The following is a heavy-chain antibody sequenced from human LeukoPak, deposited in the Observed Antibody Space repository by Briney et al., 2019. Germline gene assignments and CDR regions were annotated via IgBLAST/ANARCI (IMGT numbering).Heavy chain of an antibody. D-gene: IGHD3-10*01. J-gene: IGHJ4*01. CDR1: GSTFTGYF. Sequence: ASVKVSCKTSGSTFTGYFMHWVRQAPGQGLEWMGWINPNSGGTSYAQKFQGRVTLTRDTSISTAYMELSRLRSDDTAVYYCARVGFGELWFDYWGHGTLVTVSS. CDR3: ARVGFGELWFDY. V-gene: IGHV1-2*02. CDR2: INPNSGGT.